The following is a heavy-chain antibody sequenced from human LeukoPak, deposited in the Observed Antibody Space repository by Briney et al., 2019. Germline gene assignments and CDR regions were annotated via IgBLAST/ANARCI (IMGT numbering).Heavy chain of an antibody. V-gene: IGHV4-34*01. J-gene: IGHJ5*02. CDR1: GGSFSGYY. D-gene: IGHD3-10*01. Sequence: PSETLSLTCAVYGGSFSGYYWSWIRQPPGKGLEWSGEINQSGSWDYNLPLTSRVPISVDTTKNQLHVKSTSVTAANTAVNHCSRAPYYYGSGKCDPWGQGTLVTGSS. CDR3: SRAPYYYGSGKCDP. CDR2: INQSGSW.